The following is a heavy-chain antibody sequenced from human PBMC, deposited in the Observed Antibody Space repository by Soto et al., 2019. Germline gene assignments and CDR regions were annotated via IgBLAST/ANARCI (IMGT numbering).Heavy chain of an antibody. Sequence: LRLSCAASGFSFEDYTMHWVRQGPGKGPEWISLISWDGGITDYSDSVKGRFISSRDNSKNSLFLEMNSLTSEDAAIYFCARDSYDILTGQKRYFDFWGQGTLVTVSS. CDR2: ISWDGGIT. J-gene: IGHJ4*02. CDR1: GFSFEDYT. V-gene: IGHV3-43*01. D-gene: IGHD3-9*01. CDR3: ARDSYDILTGQKRYFDF.